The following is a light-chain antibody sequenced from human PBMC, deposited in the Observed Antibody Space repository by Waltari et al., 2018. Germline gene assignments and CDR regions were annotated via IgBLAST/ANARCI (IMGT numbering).Light chain of an antibody. CDR3: SSYASSATVI. J-gene: IGLJ2*01. CDR1: GNDVGGYNY. CDR2: DVT. V-gene: IGLV2-14*03. Sequence: QSALTQPASVSGSPGQSITISCSGTGNDVGGYNYASWYQQHPGKVPKLVVYDVTKRPSGVSNRFSGSKSDNAASRTISGLRPEDEADYYCSSYASSATVIFGGGTKLTVL.